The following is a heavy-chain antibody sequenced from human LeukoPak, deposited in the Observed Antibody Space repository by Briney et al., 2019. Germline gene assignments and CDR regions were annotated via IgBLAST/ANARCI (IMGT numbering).Heavy chain of an antibody. CDR3: ERDICSGGSCYYDY. CDR1: GFTFSSYW. Sequence: GGSLRLSCAASGFTFSSYWMHWVRQAPGKGLVWVSRITSDWSSTSYADSVKGRFTISRDNAKNTMYLQMNSLRAEDTAVYYCERDICSGGSCYYDYWGQGTLVTVSS. CDR2: ITSDWSST. D-gene: IGHD2-15*01. J-gene: IGHJ4*02. V-gene: IGHV3-74*01.